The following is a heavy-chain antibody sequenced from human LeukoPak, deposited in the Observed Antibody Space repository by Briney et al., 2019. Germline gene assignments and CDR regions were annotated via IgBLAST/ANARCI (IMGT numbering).Heavy chain of an antibody. CDR3: ARDAITGTTFDY. CDR1: GFTFSNYW. CDR2: IKQDGREK. Sequence: GGSLRLSCAASGFTFSNYWMTWVRQAPGKGLEGVANIKQDGREKYYVDSVKGGFIISRDNAKNSLYLQMNSLRAEDTAVYYCARDAITGTTFDYWGQGTLVTVSS. D-gene: IGHD1-20*01. V-gene: IGHV3-7*01. J-gene: IGHJ4*02.